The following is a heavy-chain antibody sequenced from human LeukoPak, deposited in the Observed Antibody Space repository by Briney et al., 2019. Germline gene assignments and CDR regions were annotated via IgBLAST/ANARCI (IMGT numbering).Heavy chain of an antibody. CDR1: GGXISSSSHS. CDR3: AQSLGSSNWIGNWFDP. J-gene: IGHJ5*02. CDR2: IYYTGRT. Sequence: SETLSLTCSVSGGXISSSSHSWGWIRQPPGKGLEWTGSIYYTGRTYYNPSLKSRVTISVDRSKNQFSLKLSSVTAADTAVYYCAQSLGSSNWIGNWFDPWGQGTLATVSS. D-gene: IGHD6-13*01. V-gene: IGHV4-39*01.